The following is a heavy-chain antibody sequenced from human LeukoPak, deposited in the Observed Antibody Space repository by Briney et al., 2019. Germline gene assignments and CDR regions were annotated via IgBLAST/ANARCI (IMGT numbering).Heavy chain of an antibody. CDR3: ARGIGAADF. CDR1: GVLIISGGYY. V-gene: IGHV4-30-2*01. Sequence: SETLSLTCNVSGVLIISGGYYWSWIRQPPGKGLEWIGYIYHTGSTYYNPSLRSRVTMSVDKSKDQLSLKLSSVTAADTAVYYCARGIGAADFWGQGILVTVSS. J-gene: IGHJ4*02. CDR2: IYHTGST. D-gene: IGHD3-10*01.